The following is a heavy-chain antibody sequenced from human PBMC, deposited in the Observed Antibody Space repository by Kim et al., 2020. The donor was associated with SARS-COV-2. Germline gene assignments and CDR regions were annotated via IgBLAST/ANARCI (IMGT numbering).Heavy chain of an antibody. CDR1: GGTFSSYA. Sequence: SVKVSYKASGGTFSSYAISWVRQAPGQGLEWMGGIIPIFGTANYAQKFQGRVTITADESTSTAYMELSSLRSEDTAVYYCARGGWTTKKGYCSGGSCYSGWFDPWGQGTLVTVSS. V-gene: IGHV1-69*13. J-gene: IGHJ5*02. D-gene: IGHD2-15*01. CDR2: IIPIFGTA. CDR3: ARGGWTTKKGYCSGGSCYSGWFDP.